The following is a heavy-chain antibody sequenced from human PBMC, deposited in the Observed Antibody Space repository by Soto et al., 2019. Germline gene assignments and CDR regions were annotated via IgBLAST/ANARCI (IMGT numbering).Heavy chain of an antibody. CDR3: ARENSVQAWLHHFDH. CDR2: ISDDGASI. CDR1: GFSFSSFA. Sequence: GGSLRLSCEASGFSFSSFAMNWVRQAPGRGLEWVSYISDDGASIYYADSLKGRFTISRDNAKNSLSLQMNNLRAEDTAVYYRARENSVQAWLHHFDHWGLGTLVTVSS. V-gene: IGHV3-48*03. J-gene: IGHJ4*02. D-gene: IGHD5-18*01.